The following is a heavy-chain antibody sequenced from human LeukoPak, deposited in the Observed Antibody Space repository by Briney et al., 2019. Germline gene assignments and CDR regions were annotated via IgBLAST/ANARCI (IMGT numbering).Heavy chain of an antibody. CDR2: ITGSGGTT. V-gene: IGHV3-23*01. Sequence: GGSLRLSCAASGFTFNSYAMSWVRQAPGKGLEWVSAITGSGGTTYYADFAKGRFTISRDNSKNTLYLQMNGLRVEDTAVYYCAKMQGYFDYWGQGTLVTVSS. CDR1: GFTFNSYA. CDR3: AKMQGYFDY. J-gene: IGHJ4*02.